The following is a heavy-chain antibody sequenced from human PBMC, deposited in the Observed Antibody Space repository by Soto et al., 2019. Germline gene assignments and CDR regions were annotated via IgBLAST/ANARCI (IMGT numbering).Heavy chain of an antibody. CDR1: GFPFNIYA. D-gene: IGHD3-22*01. Sequence: EVQLLESGGDLIQPGGSLELPFAAFGFPFNIYAWTWFPRAPGKGRGWVSAIARYGDIKNYADSVEGRFSISRDNSKNTLYLQMNSLRAEDTAVYYCAKDRYLDHDSRGYLFDNWGQGTLVTVSS. J-gene: IGHJ4*02. V-gene: IGHV3-23*01. CDR3: AKDRYLDHDSRGYLFDN. CDR2: IARYGDIK.